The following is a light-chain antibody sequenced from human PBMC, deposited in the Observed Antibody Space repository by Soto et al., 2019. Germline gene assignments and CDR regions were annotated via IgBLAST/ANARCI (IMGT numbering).Light chain of an antibody. CDR3: QPYYIYCT. J-gene: IGKJ1*01. CDR2: KAS. V-gene: IGKV1-5*03. CDR1: QSISIW. Sequence: DIQMTQSPSTLSASVGDRVTITCRASQSISIWLAWYQQKPGKAPKVLIYKASSLESRVPSRFSGSGSGTVFTLTISCLRPDDFAPYYCQPYYIYCTFGHGTKVEI.